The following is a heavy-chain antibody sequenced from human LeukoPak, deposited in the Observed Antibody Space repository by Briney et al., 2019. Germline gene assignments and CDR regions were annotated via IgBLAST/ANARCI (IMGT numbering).Heavy chain of an antibody. V-gene: IGHV4-39*01. CDR3: ARPYHYDSGSRGTAFDI. J-gene: IGHJ3*02. Sequence: SETLSLTCTVSGGSISRSSYYWGWIRQPPGKGLEWIGSIYYSGSTYYNPSLESRVTMSVDTSKNQFSLRLSSVTAADTAVYYCARPYHYDSGSRGTAFDIWGQGTMVTVSS. D-gene: IGHD3-10*01. CDR2: IYYSGST. CDR1: GGSISRSSYY.